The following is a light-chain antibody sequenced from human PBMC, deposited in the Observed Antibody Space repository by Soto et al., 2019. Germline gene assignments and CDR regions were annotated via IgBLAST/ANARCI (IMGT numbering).Light chain of an antibody. CDR1: QSVSSSY. Sequence: EIVSTQSPGTLSLSPGERATLSCRASQSVSSSYLAWYQQKPGQAPRLLIYGASSRATGIPDRLSGSGSGTDFTLTISRLEPEDFAVDYCQQYGSSPVTFGPGTKVDIK. V-gene: IGKV3-20*01. CDR3: QQYGSSPVT. CDR2: GAS. J-gene: IGKJ3*01.